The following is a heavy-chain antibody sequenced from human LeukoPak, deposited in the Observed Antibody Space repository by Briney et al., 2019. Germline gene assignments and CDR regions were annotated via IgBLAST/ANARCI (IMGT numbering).Heavy chain of an antibody. CDR2: ISSSSTI. CDR1: GFTFSSYS. D-gene: IGHD4-17*01. CDR3: ARDHYGDSLNTRRGNWFDP. J-gene: IGHJ5*02. Sequence: GGSLRLSYAASGFTFSSYSMNWVRQAPGKGLEWVSYISSSSTIYYADSVKGRFTISRDNAKNSLYLQMNSLRAEDTAVYYCARDHYGDSLNTRRGNWFDPWGQGTLVTVSS. V-gene: IGHV3-48*01.